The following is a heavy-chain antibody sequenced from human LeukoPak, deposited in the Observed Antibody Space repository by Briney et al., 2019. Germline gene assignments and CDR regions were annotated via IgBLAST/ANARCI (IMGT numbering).Heavy chain of an antibody. Sequence: GESLKISCQGSGYSFTTYWIGWVRQMPGKGLEWMGIIYPGDSDTRYIPSFQGQVTISADKSISTAYLQWSSLKASDTAMYYCARLLDYDSSGYLSKIPTPYYFDYWGQGTLVTVSS. D-gene: IGHD3-22*01. CDR1: GYSFTTYW. J-gene: IGHJ4*02. CDR3: ARLLDYDSSGYLSKIPTPYYFDY. V-gene: IGHV5-51*01. CDR2: IYPGDSDT.